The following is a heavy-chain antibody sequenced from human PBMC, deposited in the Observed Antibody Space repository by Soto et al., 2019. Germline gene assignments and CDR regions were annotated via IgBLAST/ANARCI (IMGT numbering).Heavy chain of an antibody. V-gene: IGHV4-31*03. J-gene: IGHJ6*04. Sequence: SETLSLTCTVSGGSTSSGGYYWSWIRQHPGKGLEWIGYIYYSGSTYYNPSLKSRVTISVDTSKNQFSLKLSSVTAADTAVYYCAREHRAGYDFWSGYPLVWGKGTTVTVSS. D-gene: IGHD3-3*01. CDR2: IYYSGST. CDR1: GGSTSSGGYY. CDR3: AREHRAGYDFWSGYPLV.